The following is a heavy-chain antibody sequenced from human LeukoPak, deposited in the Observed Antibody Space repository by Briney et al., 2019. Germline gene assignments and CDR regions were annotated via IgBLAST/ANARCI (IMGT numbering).Heavy chain of an antibody. Sequence: EASVKVSCKASGGTFSSYAISWVRQAPGQGLEWMGGIIPIFGTANYAQKFQGRVTITADESTSTAYMELSSLRSEDTAVYYCARALRYYDILTGYSATYYFDYWGQGTLVTVSS. CDR2: IIPIFGTA. CDR1: GGTFSSYA. CDR3: ARALRYYDILTGYSATYYFDY. D-gene: IGHD3-9*01. J-gene: IGHJ4*02. V-gene: IGHV1-69*13.